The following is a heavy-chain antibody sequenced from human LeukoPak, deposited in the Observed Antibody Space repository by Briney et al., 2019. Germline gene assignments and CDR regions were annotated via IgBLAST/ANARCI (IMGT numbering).Heavy chain of an antibody. J-gene: IGHJ6*02. CDR1: GFTFSNYA. Sequence: PGGSLRLSCAGTGFTFSNYAMAWVRQAPGKGLEWVSGISGSGSSTYYTDSVKGRFTISRDNSKNTLYLQMNSLRPEDTAVYYCAKRPDDYSYGMDVWGQGTTVTVSS. V-gene: IGHV3-23*01. CDR3: AKRPDDYSYGMDV. CDR2: ISGSGSST.